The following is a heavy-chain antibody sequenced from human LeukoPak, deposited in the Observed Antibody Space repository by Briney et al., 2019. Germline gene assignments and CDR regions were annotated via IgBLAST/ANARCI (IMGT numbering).Heavy chain of an antibody. CDR1: GFAFSSYG. D-gene: IGHD3-22*01. V-gene: IGHV3-30*18. CDR3: AKSHHYYDSSGYYSTGFDY. J-gene: IGHJ4*02. Sequence: PGGSLRLSCAASGFAFSSYGVHWVRQAPGKGLEWVAVISYDGSDKSYADSVKGRFTISRDNSKNTLFLQMNSLRAEDTAVYYCAKSHHYYDSSGYYSTGFDYWGQGTLVTVSS. CDR2: ISYDGSDK.